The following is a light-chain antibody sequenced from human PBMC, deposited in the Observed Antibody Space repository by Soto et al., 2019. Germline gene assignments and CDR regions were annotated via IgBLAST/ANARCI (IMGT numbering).Light chain of an antibody. CDR1: NIGTKS. V-gene: IGLV3-21*04. CDR2: NDR. Sequence: SYELTQPPSVSVAPTKTAKITCVGHNIGTKSVHWYQRKPGQAPVRVIYNDRDRPSDIPERFAGSNSGSTATLTISRVEAGDEADYYCQVWDMISAHVVFGGGTKLTVL. CDR3: QVWDMISAHVV. J-gene: IGLJ2*01.